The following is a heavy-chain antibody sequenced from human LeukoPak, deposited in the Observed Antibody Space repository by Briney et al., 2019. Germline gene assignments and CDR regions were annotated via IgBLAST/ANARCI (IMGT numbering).Heavy chain of an antibody. CDR3: ARVSAGYYDSSGYGY. CDR2: INSDGSST. Sequence: GGSLRLSCAASGFTFNTYSMNWVRQAPGKGLVWVSRINSDGSSTSYADSVKGRFTISRDNAKNTLYLQMNSLRAEDTAVYYCARVSAGYYDSSGYGYWGQGTLVTVSS. CDR1: GFTFNTYS. J-gene: IGHJ4*02. V-gene: IGHV3-74*01. D-gene: IGHD3-22*01.